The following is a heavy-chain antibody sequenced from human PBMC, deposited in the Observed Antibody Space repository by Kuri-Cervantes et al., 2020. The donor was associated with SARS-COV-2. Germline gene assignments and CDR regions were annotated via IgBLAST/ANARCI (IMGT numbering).Heavy chain of an antibody. CDR3: ARGSSGSYPLDY. D-gene: IGHD1-26*01. J-gene: IGHJ4*02. CDR2: ISYDGSNK. CDR1: GLTFSSYA. Sequence: GGSLRLSCAASGLTFSSYAMHWVRQAPGKGLEWVAVISYDGSNKYYADSVKGRFTISRDNSKNTLYLQMNSLRAEDTAVYYCARGSSGSYPLDYWGQGTLVTVSS. V-gene: IGHV3-30-3*01.